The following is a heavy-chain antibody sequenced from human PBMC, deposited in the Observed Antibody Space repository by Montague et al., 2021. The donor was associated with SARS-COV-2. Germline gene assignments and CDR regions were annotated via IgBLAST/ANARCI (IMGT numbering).Heavy chain of an antibody. CDR1: GGSISSRAYY. V-gene: IGHV4-39*01. CDR2: IYYSGST. J-gene: IGHJ6*03. Sequence: SETLSLTCTVSGGSISSRAYYWGWIRQPPGKGLEWLGSIYYSGSTYYNPSLKSRVTISVDTSKNQFSLTLNSVTASDTAVYYCARHPRNEEWRFEARYFYYYLAVWGKCTTYTVTS. D-gene: IGHD3-10*01. CDR3: ARHPRNEEWRFEARYFYYYLAV.